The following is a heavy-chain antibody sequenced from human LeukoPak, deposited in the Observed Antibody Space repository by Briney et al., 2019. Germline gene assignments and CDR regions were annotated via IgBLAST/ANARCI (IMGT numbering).Heavy chain of an antibody. Sequence: SETLSLTCAVYGGSFSGYYWSWIRQPPGKGLEWIGEINHSGSTNYNPSLKSRVTISVDTSKNQFSLKLSSVTAADTAVYYCARGWGAFDYWGQGTLATVSS. CDR2: INHSGST. CDR3: ARGWGAFDY. J-gene: IGHJ4*02. D-gene: IGHD3-16*01. CDR1: GGSFSGYY. V-gene: IGHV4-34*01.